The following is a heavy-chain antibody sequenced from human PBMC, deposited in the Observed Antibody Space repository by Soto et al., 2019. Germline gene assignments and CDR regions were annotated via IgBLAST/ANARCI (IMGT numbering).Heavy chain of an antibody. V-gene: IGHV3-9*01. J-gene: IGHJ6*02. D-gene: IGHD6-6*01. CDR2: ISWNSGSI. CDR1: GFRFDDYA. CDR3: SKDIAARRYYYYGMDV. Sequence: GGSLRLSCAASGFRFDDYAMHWVRQAPGKGLEWVSGISWNSGSIGYADSVKGRFTISRDNAKNSLYLQMNSLRAEDTALYYCSKDIAARRYYYYGMDVWGQGTTVTVSS.